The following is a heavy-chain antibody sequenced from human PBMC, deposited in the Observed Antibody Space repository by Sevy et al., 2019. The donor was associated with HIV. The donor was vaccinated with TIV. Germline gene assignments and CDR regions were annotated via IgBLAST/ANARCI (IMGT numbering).Heavy chain of an antibody. CDR2: IKQDGSEK. CDR1: GFTFSSYW. J-gene: IGHJ6*03. CDR3: ARVAGSGSYYMGYYYYMDV. Sequence: GGSLRLSCAASGFTFSSYWMSWVRQAPGKGLEWVANIKQDGSEKYYVDSVKGRFTISRDNAKNSLYLQMNSLRAEDTAEYYCARVAGSGSYYMGYYYYMDVWGKGTTVTVSS. D-gene: IGHD3-10*01. V-gene: IGHV3-7*03.